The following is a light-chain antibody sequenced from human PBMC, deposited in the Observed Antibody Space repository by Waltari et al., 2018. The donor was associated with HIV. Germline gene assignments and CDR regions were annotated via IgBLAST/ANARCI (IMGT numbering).Light chain of an antibody. CDR2: DVY. CDR3: SSYAGSTNRVV. V-gene: IGLV2-8*01. CDR1: SSDIGSYDY. J-gene: IGLJ2*01. Sequence: QSALAQSPSASGFPGQAVTISCTGTSSDIGSYDYVSWYQHHPGKAPNLMIYDVYKRPSGIPDRFSGSKSGNTASLTVSGLQAEDEANYYCSSYAGSTNRVVFGGGTFLTVL.